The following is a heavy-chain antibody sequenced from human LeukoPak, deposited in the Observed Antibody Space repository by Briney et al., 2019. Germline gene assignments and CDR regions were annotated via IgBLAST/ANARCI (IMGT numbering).Heavy chain of an antibody. D-gene: IGHD3-3*01. CDR2: ISGSGGST. CDR1: GFTFSSYA. Sequence: GGSLRLSCAASGFTFSSYAVSWVRQAPGKGLECVSAISGSGGSTYYADSVKGRFTISRDNSKNTLYLQMNSLGAEDTAVHYCAKVLGYYADPFDYWGQGTLVTVSS. CDR3: AKVLGYYADPFDY. V-gene: IGHV3-23*01. J-gene: IGHJ4*02.